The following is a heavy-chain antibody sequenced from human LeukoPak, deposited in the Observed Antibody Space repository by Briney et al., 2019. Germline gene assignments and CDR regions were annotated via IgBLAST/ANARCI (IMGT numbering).Heavy chain of an antibody. J-gene: IGHJ4*02. CDR3: ARGAYYYDSSGYYSDY. Sequence: GGSLRPSCAASGFTFSSYWMSWVRQAPGKGLEWVANIKQDGSEKYYVDSVKGRFTISRDNAKNSLYLQMNSLRAEDTAVYYCARGAYYYDSSGYYSDYWGQGTLVTVSS. V-gene: IGHV3-7*01. CDR2: IKQDGSEK. D-gene: IGHD3-22*01. CDR1: GFTFSSYW.